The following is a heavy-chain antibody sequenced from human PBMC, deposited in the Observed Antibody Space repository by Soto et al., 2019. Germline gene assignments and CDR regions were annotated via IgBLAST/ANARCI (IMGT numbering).Heavy chain of an antibody. D-gene: IGHD6-19*01. CDR2: ISYDGSNK. J-gene: IGHJ4*02. CDR1: GFTFSSYA. V-gene: IGHV3-30-3*01. Sequence: QGQLVESGGGVVQPGRSLRLSCAASGFTFSSYAMHWVRQAPGKGLEWVAVISYDGSNKYYADSVKGRFTISRDNSKNTLYLQMNSLRAEDTAVYYCARGGGYSSGWVLVSDYWGQGTLVTVSS. CDR3: ARGGGYSSGWVLVSDY.